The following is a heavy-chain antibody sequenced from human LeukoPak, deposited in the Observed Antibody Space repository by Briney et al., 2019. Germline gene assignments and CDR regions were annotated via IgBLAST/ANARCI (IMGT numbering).Heavy chain of an antibody. V-gene: IGHV1-18*01. CDR2: ISAYNGNT. CDR1: GYTFTSYG. D-gene: IGHD3-10*01. Sequence: ASVKVSCKASGYTFTSYGISWVRQAPGQGLEWMGGISAYNGNTNYAQKLQGRVTMTTDTSTSTAYMELRSLRSDDTAVYYCARDGVAHYYGSGSYYPPDYWGQGTLVTVSS. J-gene: IGHJ4*02. CDR3: ARDGVAHYYGSGSYYPPDY.